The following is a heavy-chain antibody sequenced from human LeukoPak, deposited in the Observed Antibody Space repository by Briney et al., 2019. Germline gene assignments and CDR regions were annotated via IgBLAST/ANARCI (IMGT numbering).Heavy chain of an antibody. D-gene: IGHD5-24*01. Sequence: GGSLRLSCAASGFTFDDYAMHWVRQAPGKGLEWVSGISWNSGSIGYADSVKGRFTISGDNAKNSLYLQMNSLRAEDTALYYCAKDIGEMATMTFDYWGQGTLVTVSS. CDR3: AKDIGEMATMTFDY. CDR1: GFTFDDYA. V-gene: IGHV3-9*01. J-gene: IGHJ4*02. CDR2: ISWNSGSI.